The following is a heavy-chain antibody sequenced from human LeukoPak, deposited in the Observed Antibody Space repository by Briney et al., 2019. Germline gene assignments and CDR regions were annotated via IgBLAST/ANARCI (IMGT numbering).Heavy chain of an antibody. J-gene: IGHJ4*02. CDR1: GYTFTGHY. CDR3: ARDVGEYCSSTNCYASHY. CDR2: INPNSGGT. D-gene: IGHD2-2*01. Sequence: AAVKVSCKASGYTFTGHYMHWVRQAPGQGLEWMGWINPNSGGTIYAQNFQGRVTMTRDTSITTAYMELSSLRSDDTAVYYCARDVGEYCSSTNCYASHYWGQGTLVTVSS. V-gene: IGHV1-2*02.